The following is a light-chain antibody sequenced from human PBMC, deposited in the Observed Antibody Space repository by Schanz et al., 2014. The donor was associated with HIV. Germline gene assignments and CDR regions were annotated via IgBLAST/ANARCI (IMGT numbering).Light chain of an antibody. J-gene: IGKJ2*01. V-gene: IGKV1-5*01. CDR2: EAS. Sequence: DIQMTQSPSTLSASVGDRVSISCRASQSISNWLAWYQQKPGKAPDLLIYEASILETGLPSRFSGSGSGTEFTLTISSLQPDDFATYYCQQYNSHWYTFGQGTKLQIK. CDR1: QSISNW. CDR3: QQYNSHWYT.